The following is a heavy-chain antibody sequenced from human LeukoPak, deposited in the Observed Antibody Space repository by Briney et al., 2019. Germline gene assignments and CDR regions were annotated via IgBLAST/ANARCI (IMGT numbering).Heavy chain of an antibody. V-gene: IGHV3-53*04. CDR3: ASALEMPNDAFNI. J-gene: IGHJ3*02. CDR2: IYSGGST. D-gene: IGHD5-24*01. CDR1: GLTVSSNF. Sequence: GGSLRLSCAASGLTVSSNFMSWVRQAPGKGLEWVSVIYSGGSTNYADSVKGRFTISKHNSKNTLYLHMNSLRAEDTAVYYCASALEMPNDAFNIWAQGTMVTVSS.